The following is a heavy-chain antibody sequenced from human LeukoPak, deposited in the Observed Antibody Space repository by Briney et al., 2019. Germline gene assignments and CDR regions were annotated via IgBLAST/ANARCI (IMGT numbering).Heavy chain of an antibody. CDR1: GFTFSSYA. CDR2: ISGSGGST. CDR3: ASDIFGVVILSY. J-gene: IGHJ4*02. V-gene: IGHV3-23*01. D-gene: IGHD3-3*01. Sequence: PGGSLRLSCAASGFTFSSYAMSWVRQAPGKGLEWVSAISGSGGSTYYADSVKGRFTISRDNAKNSLYLQMNSLRAEDTAVYYCASDIFGVVILSYWGQGTLVTVSS.